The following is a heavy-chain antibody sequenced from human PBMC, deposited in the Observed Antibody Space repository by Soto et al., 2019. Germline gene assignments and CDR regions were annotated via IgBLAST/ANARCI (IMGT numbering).Heavy chain of an antibody. D-gene: IGHD6-13*01. CDR1: GYTFTSYG. CDR3: ARGGRTAAADY. CDR2: ISTYNGNT. V-gene: IGHV1-18*01. J-gene: IGHJ4*02. Sequence: QVQLVQSGAEVKKPGASVKVSCKASGYTFTSYGITWVRQAPGQGLEWMGWISTYNGNTNFAQKLQGXXTXTXXTSTSTAYMELRSLTSDDTAVYYCARGGRTAAADYWGQGTLVTVSS.